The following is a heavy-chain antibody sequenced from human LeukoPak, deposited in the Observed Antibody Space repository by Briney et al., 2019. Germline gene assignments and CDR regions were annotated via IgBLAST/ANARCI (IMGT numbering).Heavy chain of an antibody. D-gene: IGHD2-15*01. J-gene: IGHJ4*02. CDR1: GVTFSSYW. Sequence: GGSLRLSCAVSGVTFSSYWMAGVRHDPGRGLLWVSRINTQGTYTNYADSVKGRFTISRDNAKNTLYLQMSSLRADDTAVYYCVIDLGDYNDFWGQGTLDSVSS. CDR2: INTQGTYT. CDR3: VIDLGDYNDF. V-gene: IGHV3-74*01.